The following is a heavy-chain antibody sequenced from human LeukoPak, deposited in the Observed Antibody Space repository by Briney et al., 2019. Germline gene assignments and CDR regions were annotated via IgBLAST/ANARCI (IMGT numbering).Heavy chain of an antibody. Sequence: SETLSLTCTVSGGSISSGGYYWSWIRQHPGKGLEWIGYIYYSGSTYYNPSLKSRVTISVGTSKNQFSLKLSSVTAADTAVYYCARWTDYSNRGLDYWGQGTLVTVSS. CDR2: IYYSGST. CDR1: GGSISSGGYY. V-gene: IGHV4-31*03. J-gene: IGHJ4*02. D-gene: IGHD4-11*01. CDR3: ARWTDYSNRGLDY.